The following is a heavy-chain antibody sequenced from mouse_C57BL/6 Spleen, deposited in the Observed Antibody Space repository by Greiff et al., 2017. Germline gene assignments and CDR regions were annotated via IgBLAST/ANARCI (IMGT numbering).Heavy chain of an antibody. J-gene: IGHJ2*01. CDR1: GFTFSDYG. Sequence: EVKLMESGGGLVKPGGSLKLSCAASGFTFSDYGMHWVRQAPEKGLEWVAYISSGSSTIYYADTVKGRFTISRDNAKNTLFLQMTSLMSEDTAMYYCARADLYFDYWGQGTTLTVSS. CDR2: ISSGSSTI. V-gene: IGHV5-17*01. CDR3: ARADLYFDY.